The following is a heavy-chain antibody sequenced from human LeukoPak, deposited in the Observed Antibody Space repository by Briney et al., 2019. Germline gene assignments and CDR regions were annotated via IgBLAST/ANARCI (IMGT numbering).Heavy chain of an antibody. CDR3: ARGATSPTIRDAFDI. CDR1: GGSLSSYY. CDR2: IYYSGST. Sequence: SETLSLTCTVSGGSLSSYYWSWIRQPPGKGLEWVGYIYYSGSTNYNPSLKSRVTISVDTSKDQFSLKLSSVTAADTAVYYCARGATSPTIRDAFDIWGQGTMVTVSS. J-gene: IGHJ3*02. V-gene: IGHV4-59*01. D-gene: IGHD5-24*01.